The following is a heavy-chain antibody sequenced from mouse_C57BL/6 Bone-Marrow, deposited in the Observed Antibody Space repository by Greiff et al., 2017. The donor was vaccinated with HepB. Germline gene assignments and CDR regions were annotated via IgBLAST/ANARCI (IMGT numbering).Heavy chain of an antibody. D-gene: IGHD1-1*01. J-gene: IGHJ2*01. CDR1: GFPITSGYY. V-gene: IGHV12-3*01. CDR2: ITHSGET. Sequence: VQLVESGPGLVKPSQSLFLTCSITGFPITSGYYWIWIRQSPGKPLECMGYITHSGETSYNPSFQSPISITRETSNNQFFLQLNSVTAEDTAMYYCAGDTKHHYCGSSYSYWGQGTTLTVSS. CDR3: AGDTKHHYCGSSYSY.